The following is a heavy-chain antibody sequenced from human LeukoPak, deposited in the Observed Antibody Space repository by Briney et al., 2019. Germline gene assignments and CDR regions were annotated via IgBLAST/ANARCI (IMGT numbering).Heavy chain of an antibody. D-gene: IGHD3-10*01. Sequence: SETLSLTCTVSGGSISSYYWNWMRQPPGKGLEWIGYIYYSGSTNYNPSLKSRVTISVDTSKNQFSLKLSSVTAADTAVYYCARRGSGSIYDYWGQGTLVTVSS. CDR3: ARRGSGSIYDY. CDR1: GGSISSYY. CDR2: IYYSGST. V-gene: IGHV4-59*01. J-gene: IGHJ4*02.